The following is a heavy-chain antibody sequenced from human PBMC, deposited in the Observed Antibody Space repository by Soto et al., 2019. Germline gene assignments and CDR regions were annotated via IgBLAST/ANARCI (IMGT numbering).Heavy chain of an antibody. CDR3: ARDPGNYYDSSGYYPPLSFDI. J-gene: IGHJ3*02. V-gene: IGHV3-21*01. CDR2: ISSSSSYI. D-gene: IGHD3-22*01. CDR1: GFTFSSYS. Sequence: GSLRLSCAASGFTFSSYSMNWVRQAPGKGLEWVLSISSSSSYIYYADSVKGRFTISRDNAKNSLYLQMNSLRAEDTAVYYCARDPGNYYDSSGYYPPLSFDIWGQGTMVTVSS.